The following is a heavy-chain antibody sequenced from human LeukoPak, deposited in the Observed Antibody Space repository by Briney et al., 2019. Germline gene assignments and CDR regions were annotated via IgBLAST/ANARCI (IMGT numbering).Heavy chain of an antibody. CDR2: INPSGGST. CDR3: ARVASYNSFVRYYYMDV. J-gene: IGHJ6*03. V-gene: IGHV1-46*01. CDR1: GYTFTSYY. Sequence: ASVKVSCKASGYTFTSYYMHWVRQAPGQGLEWMGIINPSGGSTSYAQKFQGRVTMTRDTSTSTVYMELSSLRSEDTAAYYCARVASYNSFVRYYYMDVWGKGTTVTVSS. D-gene: IGHD5-24*01.